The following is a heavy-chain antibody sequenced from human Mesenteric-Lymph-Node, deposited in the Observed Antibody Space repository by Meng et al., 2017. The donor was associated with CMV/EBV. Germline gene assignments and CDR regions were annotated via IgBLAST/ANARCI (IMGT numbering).Heavy chain of an antibody. CDR2: ISSSSSYI. CDR1: GFTFDDYA. V-gene: IGHV3-21*01. CDR3: ARVIGHVAVS. D-gene: IGHD3-22*01. J-gene: IGHJ4*02. Sequence: GESLKISCAASGFTFDDYAKHWVRQAPGKGLEWVSSISSSSSYIYYADSVKGRFTISRDNAKNSLYLQMNSLRAEDTAVYYCARVIGHVAVSWGQGTLVTVSS.